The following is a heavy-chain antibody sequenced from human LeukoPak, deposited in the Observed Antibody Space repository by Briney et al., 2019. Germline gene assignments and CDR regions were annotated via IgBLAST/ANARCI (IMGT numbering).Heavy chain of an antibody. CDR2: ISASGSST. CDR1: GFTFNTYT. Sequence: GGSLRLSCAASGFTFNTYTMNWVRQAPGKGLEWVSTISASGSSTYYADSVKGRFILSRDNSKNTLYLQMNSLRAEDTAVYYCAKSHYYGSGSYDYWGQGTLVTVSS. D-gene: IGHD3-10*01. CDR3: AKSHYYGSGSYDY. V-gene: IGHV3-23*01. J-gene: IGHJ4*02.